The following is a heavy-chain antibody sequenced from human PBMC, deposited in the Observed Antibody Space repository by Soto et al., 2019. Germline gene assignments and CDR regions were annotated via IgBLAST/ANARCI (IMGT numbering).Heavy chain of an antibody. V-gene: IGHV1-18*01. CDR3: ARDGVDTATGYYYGMDV. D-gene: IGHD5-18*01. CDR2: ISAYNGNT. J-gene: IGHJ6*02. CDR1: GYTFTSYG. Sequence: QVPLVQSGAEVKKPGASVKVSCKASGYTFTSYGISWVRQAPGQGLEWMGWISAYNGNTNYAQKLQGRVTMPTDESTSTAYLELRSLRSDDTAVYYCARDGVDTATGYYYGMDVWGQGTTVTVSS.